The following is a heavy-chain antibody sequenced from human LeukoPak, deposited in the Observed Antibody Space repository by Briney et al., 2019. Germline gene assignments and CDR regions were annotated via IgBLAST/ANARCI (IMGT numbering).Heavy chain of an antibody. V-gene: IGHV3-7*01. D-gene: IGHD3-22*01. CDR2: IKDDGSEK. J-gene: IGHJ6*02. CDR1: GFTFSTYW. CDR3: ARDDRGYYYDSSGHYRNYYFYGLDV. Sequence: GGSLRLSCEASGFTFSTYWMSWVRQAPGKGLEWVANIKDDGSEKYYVDSVKGRFTISRDNAKSSLYLQVNGLRAEDTAVYYCARDDRGYYYDSSGHYRNYYFYGLDVWGQGTTVTVSS.